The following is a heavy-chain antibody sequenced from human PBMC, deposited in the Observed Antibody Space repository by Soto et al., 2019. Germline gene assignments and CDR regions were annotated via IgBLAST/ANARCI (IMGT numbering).Heavy chain of an antibody. J-gene: IGHJ6*02. CDR1: GYDFTAYD. CDR3: GRGPSPRAPAGGTPYYYARDV. V-gene: IGHV1-8*02. D-gene: IGHD3-16*01. CDR2: MNPNNGAT. Sequence: ASVKVSCKASGYDFTAYDINWVRKASGQGREWMGWMNPNNGATGTARRFQGRVSMTRSTATGTAYLELTSLRSDDTAVYYCGRGPSPRAPAGGTPYYYARDVGGQ.